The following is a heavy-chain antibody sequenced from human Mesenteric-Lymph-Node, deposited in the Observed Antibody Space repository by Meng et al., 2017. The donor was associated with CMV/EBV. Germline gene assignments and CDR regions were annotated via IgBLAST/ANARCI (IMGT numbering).Heavy chain of an antibody. CDR1: GFSLSSSGVG. CDR2: IYWDDDK. J-gene: IGHJ4*02. Sequence: QSTLEESGPTLGKPTKTITQTCTFSGFSLSSSGVGVGLMRQPPGKALEWLALIYWDDDKRYSPSLKSRLTITKDTSKSHVVLTMTNMDPVDTATYYCAHSSGIAAAGPFYFDYWGQGTLVTVSS. V-gene: IGHV2-5*02. CDR3: AHSSGIAAAGPFYFDY. D-gene: IGHD6-13*01.